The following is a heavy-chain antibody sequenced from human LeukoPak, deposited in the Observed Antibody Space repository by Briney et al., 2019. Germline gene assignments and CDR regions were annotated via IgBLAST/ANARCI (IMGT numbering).Heavy chain of an antibody. D-gene: IGHD2-8*01. CDR1: GGSLSSSSYY. J-gene: IGHJ3*02. CDR3: ARHRQYDADVFDI. CDR2: IYYSGSS. V-gene: IGHV4-39*01. Sequence: SETLSLTCTVSGGSLSSSSYYWGWIRQPPGKGLEWIGSIYYSGSSYYNPSLKSRVTISVHTSKNQFSLKLSSVTAADTAVYYCARHRQYDADVFDIWGQGTMVTVSS.